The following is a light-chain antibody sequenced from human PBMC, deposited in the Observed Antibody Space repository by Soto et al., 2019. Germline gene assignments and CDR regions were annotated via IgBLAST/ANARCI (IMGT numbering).Light chain of an antibody. Sequence: QSALTQPPSASGSPGQPVTISCTGTSSDVGGYNYVSWYQQHPGRAPKLLIYEVTKRPSGVPDRFSGSKSGNTASLTVSGLQAEDEAEYYRSSYAGSNNWGVFGGGTQLTVL. CDR2: EVT. V-gene: IGLV2-8*01. CDR1: SSDVGGYNY. CDR3: SSYAGSNNWGV. J-gene: IGLJ3*02.